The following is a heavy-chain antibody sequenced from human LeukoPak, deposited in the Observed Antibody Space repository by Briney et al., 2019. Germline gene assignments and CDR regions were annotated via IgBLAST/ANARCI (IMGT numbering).Heavy chain of an antibody. Sequence: GGSLRLSCAASGFTFSSHSMNWVRQAPGKGLEWVSYISSSSSTIYYADSVKGRFTISGDNAKNSLYLQMNSLRDEDTAVYYCARVNGSGRYPSDYWGQGTLVTVSS. D-gene: IGHD3-10*01. CDR1: GFTFSSHS. CDR3: ARVNGSGRYPSDY. V-gene: IGHV3-48*02. J-gene: IGHJ4*02. CDR2: ISSSSSTI.